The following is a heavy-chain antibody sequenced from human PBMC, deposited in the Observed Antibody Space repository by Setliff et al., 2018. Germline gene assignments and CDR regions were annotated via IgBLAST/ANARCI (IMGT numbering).Heavy chain of an antibody. CDR1: GGSFSGYY. CDR3: ARRSGWPNWFDP. D-gene: IGHD6-19*01. J-gene: IGHJ5*02. CDR2: INHSGST. Sequence: SETLSLTCAVYGGSFSGYYWSWIRQPPGKGLEWIGEINHSGSTNYNPSLKSRVTISVDTSKNQFSLNLNSVTAADTAVYYCARRSGWPNWFDPWGQGTLVTVSS. V-gene: IGHV4-34*01.